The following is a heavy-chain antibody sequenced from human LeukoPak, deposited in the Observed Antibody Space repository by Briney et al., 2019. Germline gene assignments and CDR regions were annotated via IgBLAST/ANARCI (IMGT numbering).Heavy chain of an antibody. V-gene: IGHV3-30*02. CDR3: AKDLLPDKRPSDYYDSSPMGD. J-gene: IGHJ4*02. D-gene: IGHD3-22*01. CDR2: IRYDGSNK. Sequence: GGSLRLSCAASGFTFSSYGMHWVRQAPGKGLEWVAFIRYDGSNKYYADSVKGRFTISRDNSKNTLYLQMNSLRAEDTAVYYCAKDLLPDKRPSDYYDSSPMGDWGQGILVTVSS. CDR1: GFTFSSYG.